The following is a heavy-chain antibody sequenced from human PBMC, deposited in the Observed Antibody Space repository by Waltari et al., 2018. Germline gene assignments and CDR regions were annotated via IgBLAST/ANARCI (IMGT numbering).Heavy chain of an antibody. CDR3: ARDFSQRYCSSTSCQREGGY. CDR2: INPNSGGT. V-gene: IGHV1-2*02. CDR1: GYTFTGYY. Sequence: QVQLVQSGAEVKKPGASVKVSCKASGYTFTGYYMHLVRQATGQGLEWMGWINPNSGGTNYAQKFQGRVTMTRDTSISTAYMELSRLRSDDTAVYYCARDFSQRYCSSTSCQREGGYWGQGTLVTVSS. D-gene: IGHD2-2*01. J-gene: IGHJ4*02.